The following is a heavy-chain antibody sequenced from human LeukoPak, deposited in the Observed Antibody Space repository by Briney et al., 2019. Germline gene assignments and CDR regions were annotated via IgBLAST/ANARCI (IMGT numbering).Heavy chain of an antibody. V-gene: IGHV3-23*01. J-gene: IGHJ4*02. CDR1: GFTFSSYW. D-gene: IGHD3-22*01. Sequence: GGSLRLSCAASGFTFSSYWMSWVRQAPGKGLEWVSAISGGGGSTYYADSVKGRFTISRDNSKNTLYLQMNSLRAEDTAVYYCAKDRNYYDSSGYYYGDYWGQGTLVTVSS. CDR2: ISGGGGST. CDR3: AKDRNYYDSSGYYYGDY.